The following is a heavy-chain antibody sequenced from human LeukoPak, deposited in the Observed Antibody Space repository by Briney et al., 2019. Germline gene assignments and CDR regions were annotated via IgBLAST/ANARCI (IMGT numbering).Heavy chain of an antibody. CDR2: IYPGHSDI. CDR1: GYSFTSYW. J-gene: IGHJ2*01. V-gene: IGHV5-51*01. CDR3: ARTPGSSDYRGYQYWYFDL. Sequence: GESLQFSCQGLGYSFTSYWVAWVRQLPGKGLEWMGLIYPGHSDIRYSPSFQGQVIISADKSITTAYLQWSSLRASDSAIYYCARTPGSSDYRGYQYWYFDLWGRGTEVTVSS. D-gene: IGHD5-12*01.